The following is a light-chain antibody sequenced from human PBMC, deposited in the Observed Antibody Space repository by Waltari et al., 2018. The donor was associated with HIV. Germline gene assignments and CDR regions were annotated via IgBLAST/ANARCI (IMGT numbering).Light chain of an antibody. Sequence: IVLTQSPGTLSLSPGESATLSYRASQSVGSAYLAWYQQKPGRAPRLLIYGASNRAAGIPDRFSGSGSGTDFTLTINRLEPEDFAVYYCHQHGDSPPFTFGPGTKVDIK. V-gene: IGKV3-20*01. CDR2: GAS. CDR3: HQHGDSPPFT. CDR1: QSVGSAY. J-gene: IGKJ3*01.